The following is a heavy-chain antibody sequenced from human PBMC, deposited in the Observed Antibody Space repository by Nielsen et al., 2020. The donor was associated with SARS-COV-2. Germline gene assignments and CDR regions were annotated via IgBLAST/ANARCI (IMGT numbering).Heavy chain of an antibody. J-gene: IGHJ6*01. Sequence: GGSLRLSCVVSGFTFDDYAMHWVRQAPGKGLEWVSGISWNSGSIGYADSVKGRFTISRDNAKNSLYLQMNSLHQGPIGLPPGTLLQEHLWG. CDR3: TLLQEHL. CDR2: ISWNSGSI. V-gene: IGHV3-9*01. CDR1: GFTFDDYA.